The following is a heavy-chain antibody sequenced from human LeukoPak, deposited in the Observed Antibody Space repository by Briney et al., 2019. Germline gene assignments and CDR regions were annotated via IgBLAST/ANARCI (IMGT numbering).Heavy chain of an antibody. V-gene: IGHV3-15*01. J-gene: IGHJ4*02. D-gene: IGHD5-24*01. CDR2: TKSKTDGGTT. Sequence: PGGSLRLSCAASGFTFSSYAMSWVRQATGKGLEWVGPTKSKTDGGTTDYAAPVKGRFTISRDDSKNTLYLQMNSLKTEDTAVYYCTTEMATIGHFDYWGQGTLVTVSS. CDR3: TTEMATIGHFDY. CDR1: GFTFSSYA.